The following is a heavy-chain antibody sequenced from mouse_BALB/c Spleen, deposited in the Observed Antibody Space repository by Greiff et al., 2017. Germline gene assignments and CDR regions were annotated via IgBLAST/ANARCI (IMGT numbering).Heavy chain of an antibody. CDR3: ARDYYGSSWNAMDY. CDR1: GFTFSDYG. CDR2: ISNLAYSI. V-gene: IGHV5-15*02. Sequence: EVKLVESGGGLVQPGGSRKLSCAASGFTFSDYGMAWVRQAPGKGPEWVAFISNLAYSIYYADTVTGRFTISRENAKNTLYLEMSSLRSEDTAMYYCARDYYGSSWNAMDYWGQGTSVTVSS. D-gene: IGHD1-1*01. J-gene: IGHJ4*01.